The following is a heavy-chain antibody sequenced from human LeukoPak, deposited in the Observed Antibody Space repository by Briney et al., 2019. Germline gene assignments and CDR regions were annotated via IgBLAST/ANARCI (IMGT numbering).Heavy chain of an antibody. V-gene: IGHV4-61*05. D-gene: IGHD5-18*01. CDR3: ARLLDTVMAFQH. J-gene: IGHJ1*01. Sequence: SETLSLTCTVSGGSISSSSYYWGWIRQPPGKGLEWIGYIYYSGSTDYNPSLKSRVTISIDTSKNQFSLKLSSVTAADTAVYYCARLLDTVMAFQHWGQGTLVTVSS. CDR1: GGSISSSSYY. CDR2: IYYSGST.